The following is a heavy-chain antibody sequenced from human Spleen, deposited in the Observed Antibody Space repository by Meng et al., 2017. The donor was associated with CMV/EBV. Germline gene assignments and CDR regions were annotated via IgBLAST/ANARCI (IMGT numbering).Heavy chain of an antibody. V-gene: IGHV3-30-3*01. CDR1: GFTFSSYA. Sequence: QVQLVESGXGVVQPGWXLRLSWAASGFTFSSYAMHWVRQAPGKGLEWVAVISYDGSNKYYADSVKGRFTISRDNSKNTLYLQMNSLRAEDTAVYYCARETYYYDSSGYYYWGQGTLVTVSS. CDR3: ARETYYYDSSGYYY. J-gene: IGHJ4*02. D-gene: IGHD3-22*01. CDR2: ISYDGSNK.